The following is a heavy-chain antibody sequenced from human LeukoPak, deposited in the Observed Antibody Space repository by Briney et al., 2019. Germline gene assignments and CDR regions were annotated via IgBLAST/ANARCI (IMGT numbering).Heavy chain of an antibody. D-gene: IGHD3-16*01. J-gene: IGHJ4*02. CDR2: ISGSGGST. V-gene: IGHV3-23*01. CDR1: GYTFSSYA. Sequence: GGSLRLSCAASGYTFSSYAMSWVRQAPGKGLEWVSTISGSGGSTYYADSVKGRFTISRDNSKNTLYLQMNSLRAEGTAVYYCAKDTDGVFDYWGQGTLVTVSS. CDR3: AKDTDGVFDY.